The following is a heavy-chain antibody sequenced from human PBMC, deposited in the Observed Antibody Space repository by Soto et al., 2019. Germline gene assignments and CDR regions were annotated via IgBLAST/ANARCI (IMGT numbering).Heavy chain of an antibody. V-gene: IGHV4-34*01. CDR2: ITHSGGT. CDR3: ARGSVDTEDSKDFYEL. J-gene: IGHJ4*02. Sequence: LTWAVYGGSFSAYYWSWIRQPPGKGLEWIGEITHSGGTSYNPSLKSRVTISVDTSKSQFSLKLTSVTAADRAVYYCARGSVDTEDSKDFYELWGQGIPVTVSS. D-gene: IGHD3-22*01. CDR1: GGSFSAYY.